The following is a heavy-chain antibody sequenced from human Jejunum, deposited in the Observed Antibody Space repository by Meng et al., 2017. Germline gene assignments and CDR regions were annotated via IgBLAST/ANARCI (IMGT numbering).Heavy chain of an antibody. CDR2: IYYSGTT. D-gene: IGHD2-2*01. Sequence: QVELQESGPGLVKPSQTLSLTCSVSGDSIRGADYYWTWIRQAPGKGLEWIGYIYYSGTTYYNPSLKTRLILSVDTSTNRFSLNLSSVAAADTAMYYYARSRVVPAAYFDSWGHGTLVTVSS. CDR1: GDSIRGADYY. J-gene: IGHJ4*01. V-gene: IGHV4-30-4*01. CDR3: ARSRVVPAAYFDS.